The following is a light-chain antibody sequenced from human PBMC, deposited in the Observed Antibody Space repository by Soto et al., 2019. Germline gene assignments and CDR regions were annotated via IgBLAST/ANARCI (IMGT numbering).Light chain of an antibody. CDR2: DVG. Sequence: QSALTQPASVSGSPGQSITISCTGTNSDVGAYSYVSWYQQYPGKAPKLLIYDVGARPSGISDRFSGSKSGNTASLTISGLQAEDEADYYCSSYTSSSTLVFGGGTKLTVL. CDR3: SSYTSSSTLV. V-gene: IGLV2-14*03. J-gene: IGLJ3*02. CDR1: NSDVGAYSY.